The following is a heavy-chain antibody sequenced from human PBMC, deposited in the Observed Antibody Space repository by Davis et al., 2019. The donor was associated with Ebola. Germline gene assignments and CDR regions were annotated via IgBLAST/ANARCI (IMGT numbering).Heavy chain of an antibody. D-gene: IGHD6-13*01. CDR1: GFTFSSYA. CDR2: ISGSGGST. CDR3: AKVETSSSWFYYYYYGMDV. Sequence: GESLKISCAAPGFTFSSYAMSWVRQAPGKGLEWVSAISGSGGSTYYADSVKGRFTISRDNSKNTLYLQMNSLRAEDTAVYYCAKVETSSSWFYYYYYGMDVWGQGTTVTVSS. V-gene: IGHV3-23*01. J-gene: IGHJ6*02.